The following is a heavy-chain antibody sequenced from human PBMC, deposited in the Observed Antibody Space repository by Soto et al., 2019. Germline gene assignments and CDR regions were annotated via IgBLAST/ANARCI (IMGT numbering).Heavy chain of an antibody. D-gene: IGHD5-18*01. CDR1: EFSFRSYW. J-gene: IGHJ4*02. Sequence: GGSLRLSCAASEFSFRSYWVTWVRQAPGKGLEWVALINEDGSRKYYVGSVKGRLIISRDNAKDSVYMQMDSLRAGDTAVYFCARVGRYGWDFDHWGQGTLVTVSS. CDR2: INEDGSRK. V-gene: IGHV3-7*01. CDR3: ARVGRYGWDFDH.